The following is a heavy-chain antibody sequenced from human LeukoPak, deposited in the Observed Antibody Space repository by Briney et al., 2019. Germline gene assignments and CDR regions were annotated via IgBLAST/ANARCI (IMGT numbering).Heavy chain of an antibody. V-gene: IGHV4-59*01. CDR1: GGSISSYY. D-gene: IGHD3-22*01. CDR3: ARDSPNRNYYDSSGLFDY. J-gene: IGHJ4*02. CDR2: IYYSGST. Sequence: PSETLSLTCTVSGGSISSYYWSWIRQPPGKGLEWIGYIYYSGSTNYNPSLKSRVTISVDTSKNRFSLKLSSVTAADTAVYYCARDSPNRNYYDSSGLFDYWGQGTLVTVSS.